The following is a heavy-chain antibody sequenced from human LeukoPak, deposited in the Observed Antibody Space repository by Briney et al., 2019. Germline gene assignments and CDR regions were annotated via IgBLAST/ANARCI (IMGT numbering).Heavy chain of an antibody. CDR3: ARPCYYGSGSYYMHY. Sequence: GESLKISCKGSGYSFTSYWIGWVRQMPGKGLEWMGIIYPGDSDTRYSPSFQGQVTISADKSISTAYLQWSSLKASDTAMYYCARPCYYGSGSYYMHYWGQGTLVTVSS. J-gene: IGHJ4*02. V-gene: IGHV5-51*01. CDR2: IYPGDSDT. D-gene: IGHD3-10*01. CDR1: GYSFTSYW.